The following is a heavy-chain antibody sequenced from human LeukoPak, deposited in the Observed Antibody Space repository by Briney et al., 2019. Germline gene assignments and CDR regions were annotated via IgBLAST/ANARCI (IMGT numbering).Heavy chain of an antibody. CDR2: ISRDGGTT. D-gene: IGHD3-10*01. J-gene: IGHJ4*02. Sequence: PGGSLRLSCATSGFTFDDYAFHWVRQVPGKGLEWVSLISRDGGTTSYGDSVKGRFTISRDNSKNSLYMQMNSLTTEDSALYYCTKDFSGSYENWGQGTLVTVSS. V-gene: IGHV3-43*02. CDR3: TKDFSGSYEN. CDR1: GFTFDDYA.